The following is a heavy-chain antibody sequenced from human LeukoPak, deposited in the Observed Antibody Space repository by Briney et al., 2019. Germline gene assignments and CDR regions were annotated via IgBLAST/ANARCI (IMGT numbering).Heavy chain of an antibody. V-gene: IGHV4-39*01. D-gene: IGHD4-17*01. CDR3: ATHTETNGDYVGWLEEADY. CDR1: GGSISSSSYY. Sequence: SETLSLTWTVSGGSISSSSYYWGWIRQPPGKGLEWIGSIYYSGSTYYNPSLKSRVTISVDTSKNQFSLKLSSVTAADTAVYYCATHTETNGDYVGWLEEADYWGQGTLVTVSS. J-gene: IGHJ4*02. CDR2: IYYSGST.